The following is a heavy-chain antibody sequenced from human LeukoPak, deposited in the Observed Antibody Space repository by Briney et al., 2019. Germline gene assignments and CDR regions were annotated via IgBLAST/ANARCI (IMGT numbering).Heavy chain of an antibody. Sequence: KPSETLSLTCAVYGGSFSGYYWSWIRQPPGKGLEWIGEINHSGSTNYNPSLKSRVTISVDTSKNQFSLKLSSVTAADTAVYYCARGFDYDFWSGYQAPTFFDYWGQGTLVTVSS. CDR1: GGSFSGYY. J-gene: IGHJ4*02. D-gene: IGHD3-3*01. CDR2: INHSGST. V-gene: IGHV4-34*01. CDR3: ARGFDYDFWSGYQAPTFFDY.